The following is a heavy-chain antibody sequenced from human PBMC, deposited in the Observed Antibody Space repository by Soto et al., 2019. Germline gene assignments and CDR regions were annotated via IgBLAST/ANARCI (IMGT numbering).Heavy chain of an antibody. D-gene: IGHD3-3*01. CDR3: ARHARITIFGVVRHHNLFDP. CDR2: IYYSGST. V-gene: IGHV4-39*01. CDR1: GGSISSSSYY. Sequence: SETLSLTCTVSGGSISSSSYYWGWIRQPPGKGLEWIGSIYYSGSTYYNPSLKSRVTISVDTSKNQFSLKLSSVTAADTAVYYCARHARITIFGVVRHHNLFDPWGQGTLVTVSS. J-gene: IGHJ5*02.